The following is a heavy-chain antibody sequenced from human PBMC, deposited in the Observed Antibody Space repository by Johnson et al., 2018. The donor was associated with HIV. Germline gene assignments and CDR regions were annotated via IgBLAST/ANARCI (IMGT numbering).Heavy chain of an antibody. CDR2: ISYDGSKK. V-gene: IGHV3-30*03. CDR3: ARGLQSMTVVVTRGAFDI. J-gene: IGHJ3*02. D-gene: IGHD2-2*01. Sequence: QVQVVESGGGVVQPGRSLRLSCAASGFTFSRFGMHWVRQAPGKGLEWVAVISYDGSKKYYAEYVKGRFTISRDNSKNTLYLQMNSLRVEDTAVYYCARGLQSMTVVVTRGAFDIWGQGTMVTVSS. CDR1: GFTFSRFG.